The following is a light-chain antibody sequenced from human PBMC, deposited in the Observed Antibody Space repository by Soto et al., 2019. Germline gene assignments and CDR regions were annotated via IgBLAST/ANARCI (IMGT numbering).Light chain of an antibody. Sequence: MTLSPAALSVSKRDRVTINCRASQSISSNLDWYQQKPGQAPRLLIYGASTWQSGVPARFSGSGSGTEFTLTISSLQSEDFAAYYCQQCESSLSTFCHGTILDIK. V-gene: IGKV3-15*01. CDR2: GAS. CDR3: QQCESSLST. J-gene: IGKJ3*01. CDR1: QSISSN.